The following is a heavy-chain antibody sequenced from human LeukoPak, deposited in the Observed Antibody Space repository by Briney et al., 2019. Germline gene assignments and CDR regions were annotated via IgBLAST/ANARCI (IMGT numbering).Heavy chain of an antibody. CDR2: IIPILGIA. CDR3: ARVDTAMVTVDY. V-gene: IGHV1-69*04. Sequence: GASVKVSCKASGGTFSSYAISWVRQAPGQGLEWMGRIIPILGIASYAQKFQGRVTITADKSTSTAYMELSSLRSEDTAVYYCARVDTAMVTVDYWGQGTLVTVSS. CDR1: GGTFSSYA. D-gene: IGHD5-18*01. J-gene: IGHJ4*02.